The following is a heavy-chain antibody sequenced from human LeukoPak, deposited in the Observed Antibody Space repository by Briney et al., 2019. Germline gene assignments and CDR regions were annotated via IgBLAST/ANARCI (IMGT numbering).Heavy chain of an antibody. CDR2: INPNSGDT. D-gene: IGHD5-18*01. Sequence: ASVKVSCKASGYTLTVYYIHWVRQAPGQGLEWMGRINPNSGDTNFAQKFQGRVTMTRDTSISTAYMDLSGLRPDDTAVYYCAREGSGYTYGRGSYFDYWGHGILVTVPS. CDR3: AREGSGYTYGRGSYFDY. V-gene: IGHV1-2*06. CDR1: GYTLTVYY. J-gene: IGHJ4*01.